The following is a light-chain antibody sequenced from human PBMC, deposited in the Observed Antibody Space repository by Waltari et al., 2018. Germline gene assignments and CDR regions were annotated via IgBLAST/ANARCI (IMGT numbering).Light chain of an antibody. J-gene: IGKJ4*01. Sequence: EIVLTQSPATLSLSPGERATLSCRASQSVSSYLAWYQQKPGQAPRLLIYDASNRATGIPARFSGSGSGTDFTLNISSLEPEDFAVYYCQQRRLTFGGGTKVEIK. CDR3: QQRRLT. V-gene: IGKV3-11*01. CDR2: DAS. CDR1: QSVSSY.